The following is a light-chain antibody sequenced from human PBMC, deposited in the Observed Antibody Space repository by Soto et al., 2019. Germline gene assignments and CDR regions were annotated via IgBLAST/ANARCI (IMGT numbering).Light chain of an antibody. CDR3: PHTTDFT. J-gene: IGKJ2*01. V-gene: IGKV1-5*01. CDR2: DVS. Sequence: DIQMTQSPSTLAASVGDTVTITCRISSKWLAWYQKKPGKAPKLLIYDVSNLERGVPPRFSGSTSGAESTLTINGLQPDDLGTYYCPHTTDFTFGQGPKVEIK. CDR1: SKW.